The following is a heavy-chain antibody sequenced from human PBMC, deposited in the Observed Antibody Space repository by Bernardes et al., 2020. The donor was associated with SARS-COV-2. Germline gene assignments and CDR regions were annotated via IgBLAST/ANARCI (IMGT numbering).Heavy chain of an antibody. CDR2: INTDGSST. CDR3: ARDLGYCTNGVCSP. D-gene: IGHD2-8*01. CDR1: GFTFGSAW. V-gene: IGHV3-74*01. Sequence: EGPLHLSCAASGFTFGSAWFHWVRQAPGPGLVWVSRINTDGSSTNYADSVKGRFTISRDNAKNMLFLQMSGLRAEDTAMYYCARDLGYCTNGVCSPWGQGTLVTVSS. J-gene: IGHJ5*02.